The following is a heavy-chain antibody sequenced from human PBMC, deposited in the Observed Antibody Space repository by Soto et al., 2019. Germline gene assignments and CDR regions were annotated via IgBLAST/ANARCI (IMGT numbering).Heavy chain of an antibody. Sequence: PGGSLRLSCAASGFPFADYAMHLVRRSPGKGLEWVSCISLNSGSIGYADSVKARFTISRDNAKNSLYLQMNNLRAEDTALYSCEKEYSTSLDYYSAYGMDVSCNGEPITVSS. J-gene: IGHJ6*04. D-gene: IGHD6-6*01. CDR3: EKEYSTSLDYYSAYGMDV. CDR2: ISLNSGSI. V-gene: IGHV3-9*01. CDR1: GFPFADYA.